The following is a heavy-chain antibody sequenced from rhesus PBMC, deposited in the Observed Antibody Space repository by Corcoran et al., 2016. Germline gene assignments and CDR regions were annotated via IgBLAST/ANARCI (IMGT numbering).Heavy chain of an antibody. D-gene: IGHD2-15*01. CDR1: GFTFSRYW. J-gene: IGHJ4*01. CDR3: AKEYCSSTYCSQVGDY. V-gene: IGHV3S25*01. CDR2: INRGGGST. Sequence: EVQLVESGGGLAKPGRSLRLSCAASGFTFSRYWMNCVRQAPGKRLEWDSAINRGGGSTNYADSVKGRFTISRDNSKNTLSLQMNRLRGEDTAVYYCAKEYCSSTYCSQVGDYWGQGVLVTVSS.